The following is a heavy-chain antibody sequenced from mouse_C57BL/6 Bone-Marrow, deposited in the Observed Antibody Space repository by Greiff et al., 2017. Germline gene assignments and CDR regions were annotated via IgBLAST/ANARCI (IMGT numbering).Heavy chain of an antibody. D-gene: IGHD1-1*01. CDR3: TREGDITTVVATDY. CDR2: IDPETGGT. CDR1: GYTFTDYE. Sequence: VQLQQSGAELVRPGASVTLSCKASGYTFTDYEMHWVKQTPVHGLEWIGAIDPETGGTAYNQKFKGKAILTADKSSSTAYMELRSLTSEDSAVYYCTREGDITTVVATDYWGQGTTLTVSS. V-gene: IGHV1-15*01. J-gene: IGHJ2*01.